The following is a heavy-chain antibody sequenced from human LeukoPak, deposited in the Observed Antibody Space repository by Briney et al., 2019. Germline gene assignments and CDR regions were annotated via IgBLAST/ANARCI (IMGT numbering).Heavy chain of an antibody. CDR1: GGSFSGYY. CDR2: INHSGST. CDR3: GRQDEEDIVLMVYAMGAFDI. V-gene: IGHV4-34*01. J-gene: IGHJ3*02. Sequence: PSETLSLTCVVYGGSFSGYYWSWIRQPPGKGLEWIGEINHSGSTNYNPSLKSRVTISVDTSKNQFSLKLSSVTAADTAVYYCGRQDEEDIVLMVYAMGAFDIWGQGTMVTVSS. D-gene: IGHD2-8*01.